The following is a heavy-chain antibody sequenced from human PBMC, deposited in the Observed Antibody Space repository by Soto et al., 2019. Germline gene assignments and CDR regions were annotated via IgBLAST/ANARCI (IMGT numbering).Heavy chain of an antibody. CDR2: ISNTGST. Sequence: GGSLRLSCVASGFTVSNNYMSWVRQAPGRGLEWVSAISNTGSTYYAVSVKGRSTISRDSSTNTLYLEVNSLRADDTAVYYCAKVNVVVVAATFEYEYYFDYWGQGTLVTVSS. CDR3: AKVNVVVVAATFEYEYYFDY. CDR1: GFTVSNNY. V-gene: IGHV3-53*01. J-gene: IGHJ4*02. D-gene: IGHD2-15*01.